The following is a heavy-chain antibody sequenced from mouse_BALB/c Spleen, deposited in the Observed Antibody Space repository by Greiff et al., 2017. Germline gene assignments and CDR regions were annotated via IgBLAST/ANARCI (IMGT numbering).Heavy chain of an antibody. CDR1: GFSLTGYG. D-gene: IGHD2-12*01. CDR3: ARGIRAWDYAMDY. Sequence: VKVVESGPGLVAPSQSLSITCTVSGFSLTGYGVNWVRQPPGKGLEWLGMIWGDGSTDYNSALKSRLSISKDNSKSQVFLKMNSLQTDDTARYYCARGIRAWDYAMDYWGQGTSVTVSS. V-gene: IGHV2-6-7*01. J-gene: IGHJ4*01. CDR2: IWGDGST.